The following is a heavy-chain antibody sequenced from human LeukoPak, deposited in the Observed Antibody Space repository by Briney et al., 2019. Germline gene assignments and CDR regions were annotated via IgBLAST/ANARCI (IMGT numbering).Heavy chain of an antibody. CDR1: GYTFTNYG. V-gene: IGHV1-18*01. J-gene: IGHJ5*02. D-gene: IGHD6-19*01. Sequence: ASVKVSCKASGYTFTNYGVSWVRQAPGQGLEWTGWISAYNGNTNYAQKLQGRVTMTTDTSTSTAYMELRSLRSDDTAVYYCARDPEQWPVMNWFDPWGQGTLVIVSS. CDR3: ARDPEQWPVMNWFDP. CDR2: ISAYNGNT.